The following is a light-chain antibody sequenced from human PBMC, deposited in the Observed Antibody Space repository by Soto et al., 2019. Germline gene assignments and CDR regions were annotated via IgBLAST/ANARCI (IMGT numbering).Light chain of an antibody. CDR2: RND. CDR3: ATWDDSLSGYV. Sequence: QSVLTQPPSASGTPGQRVTISCSGSSSNIKSNYVYWYQQLPGTAPKLLIYRNDQRPSGVPDRFSGSKSGTSASLAISGLRSEDEADYYCATWDDSLSGYVFVTGTKVTVL. J-gene: IGLJ1*01. CDR1: SSNIKSNY. V-gene: IGLV1-47*01.